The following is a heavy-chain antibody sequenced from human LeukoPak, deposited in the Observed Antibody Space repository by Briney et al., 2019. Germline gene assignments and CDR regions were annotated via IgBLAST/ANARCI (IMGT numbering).Heavy chain of an antibody. CDR3: ASDPGDWPSYYYYGMDV. CDR2: ISSSSSYI. V-gene: IGHV3-21*01. Sequence: GGSLRLSCAASGFTFSSYSMNWVRQAPGKGLEWVSSISSSSSYIYYADSVKGRFTISRDNAKNSLYLQMNSLRAEDTAVYYCASDPGDWPSYYYYGMDVWGKGTTVTVSS. CDR1: GFTFSSYS. D-gene: IGHD2-21*02. J-gene: IGHJ6*04.